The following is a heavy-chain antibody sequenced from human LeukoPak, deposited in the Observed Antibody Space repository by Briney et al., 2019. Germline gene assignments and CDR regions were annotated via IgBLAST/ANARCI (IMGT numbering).Heavy chain of an antibody. CDR3: AKETAYSSSWYSAYYFDY. CDR2: ISYDGSNK. CDR1: GFTFSSYG. Sequence: PGGSLRLSCAASGFTFSSYGMHWVRQAPGKGLEWVAVISYDGSNKYYADSVKGRFTISRDNSKNTLYLQMNSLRAEDTAVYYCAKETAYSSSWYSAYYFDYWGQGTLVTVSS. J-gene: IGHJ4*02. V-gene: IGHV3-30*18. D-gene: IGHD6-13*01.